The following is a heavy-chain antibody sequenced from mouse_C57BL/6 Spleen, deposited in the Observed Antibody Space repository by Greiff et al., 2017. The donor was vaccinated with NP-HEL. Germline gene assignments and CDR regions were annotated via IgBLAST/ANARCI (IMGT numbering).Heavy chain of an antibody. CDR3: ATPDRAGPDWYAMDY. CDR1: GFSLTSYG. V-gene: IGHV2-2*01. J-gene: IGHJ4*01. Sequence: QVQLKESGPGLVQPSQSLSITCTVTGFSLTSYGVHWVRQSPGKGLEWLGVIWSGGSTDYNAAFISRLSISKDNSKSQVFIKMNSRQADDTAIYYCATPDRAGPDWYAMDYWGQGTSVTVSS. CDR2: IWSGGST. D-gene: IGHD3-2*02.